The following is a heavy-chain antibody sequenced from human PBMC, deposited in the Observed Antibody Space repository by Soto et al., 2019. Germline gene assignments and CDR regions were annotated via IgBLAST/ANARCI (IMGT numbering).Heavy chain of an antibody. CDR3: ARVEQWLVHWFDP. Sequence: ASVKVSCKASGGTFSSYAISWVRQAPGQGLEWMGGIIPIFGTANYAQKFQGRVTITADKSTSTAYMELSSLRSEDTAVDYCARVEQWLVHWFDPWGQGTLVTVSS. J-gene: IGHJ5*02. CDR2: IIPIFGTA. CDR1: GGTFSSYA. V-gene: IGHV1-69*06. D-gene: IGHD6-19*01.